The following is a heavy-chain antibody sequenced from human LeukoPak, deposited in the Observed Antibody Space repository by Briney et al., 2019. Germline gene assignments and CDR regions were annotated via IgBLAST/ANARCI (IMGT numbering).Heavy chain of an antibody. J-gene: IGHJ4*02. Sequence: GGFLRLSCAASGFTFSSYSMNWVRQAPGKGLEWVSSISSSSSYIYYADSVKGRFTISRDNAKNSLYLQMNSLRAEDTAVYYCARDRDDYGGNSYFDYWGQGTLVTVSS. D-gene: IGHD4-23*01. V-gene: IGHV3-21*01. CDR3: ARDRDDYGGNSYFDY. CDR1: GFTFSSYS. CDR2: ISSSSSYI.